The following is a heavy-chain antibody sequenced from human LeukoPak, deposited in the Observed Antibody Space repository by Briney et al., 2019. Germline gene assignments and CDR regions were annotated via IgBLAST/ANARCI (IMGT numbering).Heavy chain of an antibody. D-gene: IGHD5-24*01. V-gene: IGHV4-30-4*01. CDR1: GGSISSGDYY. Sequence: PSETLSLTCTVSGGSISSGDYYWSWIRQPPGKGLEWIGYIYYSGSTYYNPSLKSRVTISVDTSKNQFSLKLSSVTAADTAVYYCARTIEDGYNYGGFDYWGQGTLVTVSS. CDR3: ARTIEDGYNYGGFDY. CDR2: IYYSGST. J-gene: IGHJ4*02.